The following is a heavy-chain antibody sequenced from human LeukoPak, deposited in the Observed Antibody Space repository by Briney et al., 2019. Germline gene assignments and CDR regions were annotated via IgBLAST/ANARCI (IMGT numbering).Heavy chain of an antibody. D-gene: IGHD3-22*01. V-gene: IGHV4-34*01. Sequence: SETLSLTCAVYGGPFSGYYWSWIRQPPGKGLEWIGEINHSGSTNYNPSLKSRVTISVDTSKNQFSLKLSSVTAADTAVYYCASGYYDTWGQGTLVTVSS. CDR2: INHSGST. CDR3: ASGYYDT. J-gene: IGHJ5*02. CDR1: GGPFSGYY.